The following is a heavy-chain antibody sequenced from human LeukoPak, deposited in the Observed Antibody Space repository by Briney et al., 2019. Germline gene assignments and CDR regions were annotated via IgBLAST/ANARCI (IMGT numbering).Heavy chain of an antibody. CDR1: GFTFSSYW. Sequence: GGSLRLSCAASGFTFSSYWKHWVRQAPGQGLVWVSRINTDGSSTSYADSVKGRFTISRDNAKNTLYLQMNSLRAEDTAVYYCARDTYDISGYYYGPFDYWGQGTLVTVSS. V-gene: IGHV3-74*01. D-gene: IGHD3-22*01. CDR2: INTDGSST. J-gene: IGHJ4*02. CDR3: ARDTYDISGYYYGPFDY.